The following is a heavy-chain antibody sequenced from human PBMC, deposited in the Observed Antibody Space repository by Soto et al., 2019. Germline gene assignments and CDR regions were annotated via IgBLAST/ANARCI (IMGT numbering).Heavy chain of an antibody. J-gene: IGHJ6*02. CDR2: IIPIFGTA. Sequence: SVRVSCKASGGTFSSYAISWVRQAPGQGLEWMGGIIPIFGTANYAQKFQGRVTITADKSTSTAYMELSSLRSEDTAVYYCANGKEYYYGMDVWGQGTTVTVSS. V-gene: IGHV1-69*06. CDR3: ANGKEYYYGMDV. D-gene: IGHD4-17*01. CDR1: GGTFSSYA.